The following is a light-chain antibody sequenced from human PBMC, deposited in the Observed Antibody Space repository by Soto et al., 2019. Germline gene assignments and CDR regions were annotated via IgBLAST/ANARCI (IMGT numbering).Light chain of an antibody. V-gene: IGKV1-33*01. Sequence: DIQMTQSPSSLSASVGDRVTITCQANQDISNYLNWYQQKTGKAPKLLIYDASNLETGVLSRFSGSGSGTDFTFTISSLQPEDIATYYCQQYDNLPVTFGGGTKVEIK. CDR2: DAS. CDR1: QDISNY. CDR3: QQYDNLPVT. J-gene: IGKJ4*01.